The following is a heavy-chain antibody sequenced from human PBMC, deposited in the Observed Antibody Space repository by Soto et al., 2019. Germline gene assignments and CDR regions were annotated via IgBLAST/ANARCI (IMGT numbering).Heavy chain of an antibody. CDR3: ARQLYYDFWSGYSPQYYFDY. CDR2: ISAYNGNT. D-gene: IGHD3-3*01. V-gene: IGHV1-18*01. Sequence: GAAVKVSCKASGYTFTSYGISWVRQAPGQGLEWMGWISAYNGNTNYAQKLQGRVTITTDTSTSTAYMELRSLRSDDTAVYYCARQLYYDFWSGYSPQYYFDYWGQGTLVTVSS. CDR1: GYTFTSYG. J-gene: IGHJ4*02.